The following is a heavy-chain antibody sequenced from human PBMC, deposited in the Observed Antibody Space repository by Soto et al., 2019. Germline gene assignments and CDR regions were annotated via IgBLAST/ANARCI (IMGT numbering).Heavy chain of an antibody. CDR1: GFTFSNYA. CDR3: AGRRGYQNYYYYYMDV. V-gene: IGHV3-64*01. D-gene: IGHD2-2*01. Sequence: EVQLVESGGGLVQPGGSLRLSCAASGFTFSNYAMHWVRQAPGKGLEHVAAISSKGDSTYYARSVRGRVTISRDNSENALYLQMGSLGPEDMAVYYCAGRRGYQNYYYYYMDVWGKGTTVTVSS. J-gene: IGHJ6*03. CDR2: ISSKGDST.